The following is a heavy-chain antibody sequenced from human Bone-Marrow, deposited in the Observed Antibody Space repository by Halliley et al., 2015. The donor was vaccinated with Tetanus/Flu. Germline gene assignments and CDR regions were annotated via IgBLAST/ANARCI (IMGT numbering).Heavy chain of an antibody. CDR2: FHCRGGH. CDR3: VGRFYDYTGVPY. D-gene: IGHD3-16*01. V-gene: IGHV4-59*01. Sequence: LGWLCHFHCRGGHNYHPSLKGRVTVSVDPSKNQFSLNLSSVTAAATAVYYCVGRFYDYTGVPYWGQGSLVTVTS. J-gene: IGHJ4*02.